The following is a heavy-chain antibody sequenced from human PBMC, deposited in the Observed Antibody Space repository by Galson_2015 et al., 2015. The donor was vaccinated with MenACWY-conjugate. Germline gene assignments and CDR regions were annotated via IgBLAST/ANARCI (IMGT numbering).Heavy chain of an antibody. CDR2: IRYDGSNK. CDR3: AKGAPLGDYSNYPDYFDY. V-gene: IGHV3-30*02. Sequence: SLRLSCAASGFTFSSYGMHWVRQAPGKGLEWVAFIRYDGSNKYYADSVKGRFTISRDNSKNTLYLQMNSLRAEDTAVYYCAKGAPLGDYSNYPDYFDYWGQGTLVTVSS. CDR1: GFTFSSYG. D-gene: IGHD4-11*01. J-gene: IGHJ4*02.